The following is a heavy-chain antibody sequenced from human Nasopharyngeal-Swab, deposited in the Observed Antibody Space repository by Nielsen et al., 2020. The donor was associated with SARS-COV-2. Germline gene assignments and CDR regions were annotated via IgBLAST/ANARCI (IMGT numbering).Heavy chain of an antibody. D-gene: IGHD1-26*01. CDR2: IYYSGST. J-gene: IGHJ6*02. Sequence: SETLSLTCTVSGGSISSYYWSWIRQPSGKGLEWIGYIYYSGSTNYNPSLKSRVTISVDTSKNQFSLKLSSVTAADTAVYYCAREILEEYSGSYNHYYYYGMDVWGQGTTVTVSS. V-gene: IGHV4-59*01. CDR3: AREILEEYSGSYNHYYYYGMDV. CDR1: GGSISSYY.